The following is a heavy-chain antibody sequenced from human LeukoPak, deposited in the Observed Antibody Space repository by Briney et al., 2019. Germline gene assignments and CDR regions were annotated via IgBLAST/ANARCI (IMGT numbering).Heavy chain of an antibody. J-gene: IGHJ3*02. CDR2: INPSGGST. CDR1: GYTFTSYY. Sequence: ASVKVSCKASGYTFTSYYMHWVRQAPGQGLEWMRIINPSGGSTSYAQKFQGRVTMTRDTSTSTVYMELSSLRSEDTAVYYCARPWGQIVVVPAAASGEAFDIWGQGTMVTVSS. CDR3: ARPWGQIVVVPAAASGEAFDI. D-gene: IGHD2-2*01. V-gene: IGHV1-46*01.